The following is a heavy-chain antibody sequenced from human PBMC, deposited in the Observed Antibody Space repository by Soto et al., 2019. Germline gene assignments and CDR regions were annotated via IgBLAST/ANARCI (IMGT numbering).Heavy chain of an antibody. D-gene: IGHD4-17*01. CDR3: ARSQSTVTSYDY. J-gene: IGHJ4*02. CDR2: INYSGST. CDR1: GGSFSGYY. V-gene: IGHV4-34*01. Sequence: SETLSLTCAVYGGSFSGYYWSWKRQPPGKGLEWIGKINYSGSTYYNPSLKSRVTISVDTSKNQFSLKLSSVTAADTAVYYCARSQSTVTSYDYWGQGTLVTVSA.